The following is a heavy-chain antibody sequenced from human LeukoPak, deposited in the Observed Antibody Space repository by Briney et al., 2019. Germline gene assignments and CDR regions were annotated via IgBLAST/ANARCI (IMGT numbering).Heavy chain of an antibody. CDR1: GGSFRGYY. Sequence: SETLSLTCAVYGGSFRGYYWSWIRQPPGKGLKWIGEINHSGSTNYNPSLKSRVTISVDTSKNQFSLKLSSVTAADTAVYYCARGGRSSSWRTFGWFDPWGQGTLFTVSS. CDR3: ARGGRSSSWRTFGWFDP. J-gene: IGHJ5*02. V-gene: IGHV4-34*01. CDR2: INHSGST. D-gene: IGHD6-13*01.